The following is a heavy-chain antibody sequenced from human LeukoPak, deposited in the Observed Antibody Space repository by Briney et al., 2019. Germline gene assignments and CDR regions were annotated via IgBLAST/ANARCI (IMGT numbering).Heavy chain of an antibody. CDR1: GFTFSTYW. Sequence: PGGFLRLSCAASGFTFSTYWMHWVRQTPGKGLVWVSRISSDGRSTYYADSVKGRFTISRDNPKNTLYLQMNSLRAEDTGVYYCARGARDGSGNYLFNYWGQGTLVTVSS. J-gene: IGHJ4*02. CDR3: ARGARDGSGNYLFNY. D-gene: IGHD3-10*01. V-gene: IGHV3-74*01. CDR2: ISSDGRST.